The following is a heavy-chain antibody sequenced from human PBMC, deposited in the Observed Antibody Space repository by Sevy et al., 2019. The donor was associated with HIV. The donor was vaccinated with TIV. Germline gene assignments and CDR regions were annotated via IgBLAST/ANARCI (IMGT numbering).Heavy chain of an antibody. V-gene: IGHV3-15*01. J-gene: IGHJ1*01. CDR1: GFNFSNVW. D-gene: IGHD3-16*01. CDR2: VKSKTEGGTT. CDR3: ATGGSLFQH. Sequence: GGSLRLSCAASGFNFSNVWMSWIRQAPGKGLEGVGHVKSKTEGGTTDYAAPVRGRFANSRDDSKNTLYLEMTSLKTEDTAVYYCATGGSLFQHWGQGTLVTVSS.